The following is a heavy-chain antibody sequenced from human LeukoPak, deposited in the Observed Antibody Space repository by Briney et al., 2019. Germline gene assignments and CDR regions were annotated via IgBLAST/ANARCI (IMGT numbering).Heavy chain of an antibody. V-gene: IGHV3-20*04. D-gene: IGHD2-2*01. Sequence: GGSLRLSCAASAFTFHDYGMSWVRQAPGKGLEWVSSINWNSGSTGYADSVKGRFSISRDNGKNSLYLQMNSLRAEDTALYYCVRAKDCSSITCPFDIWGQGTMVTVSS. J-gene: IGHJ3*02. CDR2: INWNSGST. CDR3: VRAKDCSSITCPFDI. CDR1: AFTFHDYG.